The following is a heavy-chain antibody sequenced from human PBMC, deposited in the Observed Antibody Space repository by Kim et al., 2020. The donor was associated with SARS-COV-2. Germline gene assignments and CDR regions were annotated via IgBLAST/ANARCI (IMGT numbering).Heavy chain of an antibody. Sequence: ASVKVSCKASGYTFTSYGISWVRQAPGQGLEWMGWISAYNGNTNYAQKLQGRVTMTTDTSTSTAYMELRSLRSDDTAVYYCARDSHLRYSSSWYKFDPWGQGTLVTVSS. CDR1: GYTFTSYG. V-gene: IGHV1-18*01. J-gene: IGHJ5*02. CDR2: ISAYNGNT. CDR3: ARDSHLRYSSSWYKFDP. D-gene: IGHD6-13*01.